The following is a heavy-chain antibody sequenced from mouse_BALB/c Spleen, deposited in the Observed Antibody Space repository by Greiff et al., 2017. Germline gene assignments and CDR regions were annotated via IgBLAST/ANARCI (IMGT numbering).Heavy chain of an antibody. D-gene: IGHD1-1*01. CDR3: ARPGSSCSAMDY. V-gene: IGHV1S137*01. Sequence: QVQLQQSGAELVRPGVSVKISCKGSGYTFTDYAMHWVKQSHAKSLEWIGVISTYYGDASYNQKFKGKATMTVDKSSSTAYMELGRLTSEDSAIYYGARPGSSCSAMDYWGQGTSVTVSS. J-gene: IGHJ4*01. CDR1: GYTFTDYA. CDR2: ISTYYGDA.